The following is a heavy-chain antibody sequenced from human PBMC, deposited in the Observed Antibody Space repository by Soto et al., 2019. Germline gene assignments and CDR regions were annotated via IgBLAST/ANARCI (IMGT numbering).Heavy chain of an antibody. CDR2: INQDGGGT. CDR3: ARYFRDSGRYFFDY. Sequence: PGGTLRLSCVASGFTFISSFLGWVRQAPGKGLEWVANINQDGGGTYYVDSVEGRFTISRENAKDSLYLQMNSLRVEDTAVYYCARYFRDSGRYFFDYWGQGTLVTVSS. D-gene: IGHD6-19*01. CDR1: GFTFISSF. J-gene: IGHJ4*02. V-gene: IGHV3-7*03.